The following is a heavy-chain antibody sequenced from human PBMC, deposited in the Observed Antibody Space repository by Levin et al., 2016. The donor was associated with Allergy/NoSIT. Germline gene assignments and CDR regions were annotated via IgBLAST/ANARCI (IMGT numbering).Heavy chain of an antibody. CDR2: FSVSDGTT. V-gene: IGHV3-23*01. CDR3: AKDCFYSSAPVGTCY. D-gene: IGHD6-19*01. J-gene: IGHJ4*02. Sequence: WIRQPPGKGLEWVSGFSVSDGTTHYADSVKGRFTISRDKSKNTLYLQMNSLRAEDTAVYYCAKDCFYSSAPVGTCYWGQGTLVTVSS.